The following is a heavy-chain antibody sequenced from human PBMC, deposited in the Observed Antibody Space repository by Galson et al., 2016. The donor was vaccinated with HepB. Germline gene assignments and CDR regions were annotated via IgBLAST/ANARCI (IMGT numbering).Heavy chain of an antibody. CDR2: IYYSGST. Sequence: TLSLTCTVSGGSISSGGYYWSWIRQHPGKGLEWIGYIYYSGSTYYNPSLKSRVTISVDTSKNQFSLKLSSVTAADPAVYYCARGDYDFWSGYYTSHAFNIWGQGTMVTVSS. CDR1: GGSISSGGYY. D-gene: IGHD3-3*01. J-gene: IGHJ3*02. V-gene: IGHV4-31*03. CDR3: ARGDYDFWSGYYTSHAFNI.